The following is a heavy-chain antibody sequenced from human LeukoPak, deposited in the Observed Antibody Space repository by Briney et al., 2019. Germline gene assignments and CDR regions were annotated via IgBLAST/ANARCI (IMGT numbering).Heavy chain of an antibody. D-gene: IGHD4-23*01. CDR2: IYSSGST. V-gene: IGHV4-4*07. CDR1: GGSINSYY. Sequence: SETLSFTGTVSGGSINSYYWSWIRQPPGKGLEWIGRIYSSGSTNYNPSLKSRVPMSVDTSKNQFSLKLTSVTAADTAVYYCARGGKATVVTMWGQGILVTVSS. J-gene: IGHJ4*02. CDR3: ARGGKATVVTM.